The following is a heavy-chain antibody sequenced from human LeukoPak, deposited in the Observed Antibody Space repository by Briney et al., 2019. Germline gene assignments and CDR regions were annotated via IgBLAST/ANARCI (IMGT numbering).Heavy chain of an antibody. D-gene: IGHD6-13*01. Sequence: PSETLSLTCTVSGGSISSGDYYWSWIRQPPGKGLEWIGYIYYSGSTYYNPSLKSRVTISVDTSKNQFSLKLSSVTAADTAVYYCARETQRTEKYSSSWYGMDVWGQGTTVTVSS. CDR3: ARETQRTEKYSSSWYGMDV. V-gene: IGHV4-30-4*02. CDR1: GGSISSGDYY. CDR2: IYYSGST. J-gene: IGHJ6*02.